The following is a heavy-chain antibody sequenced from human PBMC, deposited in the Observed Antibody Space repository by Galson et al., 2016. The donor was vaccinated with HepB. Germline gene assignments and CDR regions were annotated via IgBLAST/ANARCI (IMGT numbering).Heavy chain of an antibody. Sequence: SLRLSCAASGFIFNNAWMSWVRQAPGKGLEWVGRIKSTTDGGTTDYAAPVEGRFSISRDDSKNTRYLQMNSLNTEDTAVYYCTTDINSSWYDSWGQGTLVTVSS. V-gene: IGHV3-15*01. CDR3: TTDINSSWYDS. CDR2: IKSTTDGGTT. D-gene: IGHD6-13*01. CDR1: GFIFNNAW. J-gene: IGHJ5*01.